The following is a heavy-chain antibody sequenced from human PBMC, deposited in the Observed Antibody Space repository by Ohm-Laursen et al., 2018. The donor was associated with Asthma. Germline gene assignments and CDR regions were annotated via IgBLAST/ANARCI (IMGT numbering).Heavy chain of an antibody. CDR1: GFTFSSYS. CDR3: AKDLDSSGWEFFDY. D-gene: IGHD6-19*01. CDR2: ISFDGSNK. V-gene: IGHV3-30*18. Sequence: SLRLFCTASGFTFSSYSMNWVRQAPGKGLEWVAVISFDGSNKYYADSMKGRFTISRDNSKNTLYLQMNSLRAEDTAVYYCAKDLDSSGWEFFDYWGQGSLVTVSS. J-gene: IGHJ4*02.